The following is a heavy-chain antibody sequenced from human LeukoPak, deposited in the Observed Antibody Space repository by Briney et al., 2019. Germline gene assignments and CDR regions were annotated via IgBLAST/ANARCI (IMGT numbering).Heavy chain of an antibody. J-gene: IGHJ4*02. D-gene: IGHD6-13*01. CDR2: ISYDGSNK. Sequence: PGGSLRLSCAASGFTFSSYGMHWVRQAPGKGLEWVAVISYDGSNKYYADSVKGRITISRDNSKNTLYLQMNSLRAEDTAVCYCAREEQQLVLGPDYWGQGTLVTVSS. CDR1: GFTFSSYG. V-gene: IGHV3-33*05. CDR3: AREEQQLVLGPDY.